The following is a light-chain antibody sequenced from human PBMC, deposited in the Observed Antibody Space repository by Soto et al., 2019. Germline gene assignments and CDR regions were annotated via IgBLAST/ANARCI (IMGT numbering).Light chain of an antibody. V-gene: IGLV2-14*01. CDR2: DVS. CDR1: SSDVGGYNY. CDR3: SSYTSSSTLGV. Sequence: QSVLTQPASVSGSPGQSITISCTGTSSDVGGYNYVSWYQQHPGKAPKLMIYDVSNRPSGVSNRFSGSKSGNTASLTISGAQGEDEAGYYCSSYTSSSTLGVFGGGTKLTVL. J-gene: IGLJ2*01.